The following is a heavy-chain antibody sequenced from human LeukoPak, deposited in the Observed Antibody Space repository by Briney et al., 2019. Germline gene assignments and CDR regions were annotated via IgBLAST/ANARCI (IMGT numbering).Heavy chain of an antibody. CDR3: AKDRGLTYDFWSGYPNDAFDI. V-gene: IGHV3-23*01. D-gene: IGHD3-3*01. CDR1: GITFSKYS. CDR2: ISGSGGST. J-gene: IGHJ3*02. Sequence: PGGSLRLSCAASGITFSKYSMTWVRQAPGKGLEWVSAISGSGGSTYYADSVKGRFTISRDNSKNTLYLQMNSLRAEDTAVYYCAKDRGLTYDFWSGYPNDAFDIWGQGTMVTVSS.